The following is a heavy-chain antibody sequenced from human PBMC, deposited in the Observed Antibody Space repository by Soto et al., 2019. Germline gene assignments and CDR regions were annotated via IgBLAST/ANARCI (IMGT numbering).Heavy chain of an antibody. D-gene: IGHD4-17*01. Sequence: QVQLQQWGAGLLKPSETLSLTCAVYGGSFSGYYWSWIRQSPGKGLEWIGEINHSGITNYNPPLNSRVTISVATSNHQFSLKLSSVTAAATAVYYCARGLTEAYGCNSYYYGLDVWDQGTTVTVSS. J-gene: IGHJ6*02. CDR3: ARGLTEAYGCNSYYYGLDV. V-gene: IGHV4-34*01. CDR1: GGSFSGYY. CDR2: INHSGIT.